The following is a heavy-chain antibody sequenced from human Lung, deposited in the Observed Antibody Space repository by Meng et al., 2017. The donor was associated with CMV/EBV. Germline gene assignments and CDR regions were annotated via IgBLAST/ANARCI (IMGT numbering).Heavy chain of an antibody. D-gene: IGHD3-16*02. CDR3: AKERSLGYYYYGMDA. Sequence: GESLTISCAASGFTFSSYAMSWVRQAPGKGLEWVSAINGSGGSTYYADSVKGRFTISRDNSKNTMYLQMNSLRAEDTAVYYCAKERSLGYYYYGMDAWGQGTTVTVSS. CDR1: GFTFSSYA. V-gene: IGHV3-23*01. J-gene: IGHJ6*02. CDR2: INGSGGST.